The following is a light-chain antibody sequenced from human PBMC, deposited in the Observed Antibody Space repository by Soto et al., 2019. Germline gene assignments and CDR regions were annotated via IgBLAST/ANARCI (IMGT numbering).Light chain of an antibody. J-gene: IGKJ1*01. CDR1: PTVRGEY. Sequence: EIVMTSSAATLSLSPGERATLSCRASPTVRGEYLAWYQQKRGQPPRLLIYGAFNRAGGIPDRFSGMLSGTDFTLTISSLEPEDLAVYYCQQYSTSPRTFGQGTKVYI. V-gene: IGKV3-20*01. CDR3: QQYSTSPRT. CDR2: GAF.